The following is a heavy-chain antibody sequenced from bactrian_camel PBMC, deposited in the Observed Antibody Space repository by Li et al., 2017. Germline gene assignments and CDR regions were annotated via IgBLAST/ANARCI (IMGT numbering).Heavy chain of an antibody. D-gene: IGHD6*01. CDR3: AIGVVAGGRTDFPA. CDR2: IANGGGST. J-gene: IGHJ4*01. CDR1: GYTFSDYY. Sequence: DVQLVESGGGLVQPGGSLRLSCAASGYTFSDYYMIWVRQAPGKGLEWVSHIANGGGSTVYADSVKGRFTMSRDDAKNTLYLQLNSLKTEDAAMYYCAIGVVAGGRTDFPARGQGTQVTVS. V-gene: IGHV3S40*01.